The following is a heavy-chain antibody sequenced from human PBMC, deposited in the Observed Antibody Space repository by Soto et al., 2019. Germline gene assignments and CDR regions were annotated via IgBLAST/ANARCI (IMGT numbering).Heavy chain of an antibody. D-gene: IGHD6-13*01. CDR2: MCDDGSNK. CDR1: GFTFSDYA. Sequence: GGSLRLSCAASGFTFSDYAMSWVRQAPGKGLEWVSVMCDDGSNKYYADSVKGRFTISRDNSKNTLYLQMNSLRAEDTAVYYCAKETYSSSWYPPPRGSSHYYYGMDVWGQGTTVTVSS. CDR3: AKETYSSSWYPPPRGSSHYYYGMDV. V-gene: IGHV3-30*18. J-gene: IGHJ6*02.